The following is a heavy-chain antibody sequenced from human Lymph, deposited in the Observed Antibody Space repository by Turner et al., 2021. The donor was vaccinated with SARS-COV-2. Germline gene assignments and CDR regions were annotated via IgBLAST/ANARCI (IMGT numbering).Heavy chain of an antibody. CDR3: AKGGFDDKLTGYSNFDY. Sequence: QAPLVESGGGVVPPGRSLTLSCAASGFPFSSYGMHWVRQAPGKGLEWVAVISDDGSNKYYADRVKGRFNNSRDNSKNTLYLQMNSVRTEDTAVYYCAKGGFDDKLTGYSNFDYWGQGTLVTVSS. CDR1: GFPFSSYG. D-gene: IGHD3-9*01. J-gene: IGHJ4*02. CDR2: ISDDGSNK. V-gene: IGHV3-30*18.